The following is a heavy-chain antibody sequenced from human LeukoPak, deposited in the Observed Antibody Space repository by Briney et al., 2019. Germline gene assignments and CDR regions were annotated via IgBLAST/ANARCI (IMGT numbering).Heavy chain of an antibody. V-gene: IGHV4-34*01. CDR3: ARGGYSYGFGY. Sequence: PSETLSLTCTVSGGSISSYYWSWIRQPPGKGLEWIGEINHSGSTNYNPSLKSRVTISVDTSKNQFSLKLSSVTAADTAVYYCARGGYSYGFGYWGQGTLVTVSS. D-gene: IGHD5-18*01. CDR1: GGSISSYY. CDR2: INHSGST. J-gene: IGHJ4*02.